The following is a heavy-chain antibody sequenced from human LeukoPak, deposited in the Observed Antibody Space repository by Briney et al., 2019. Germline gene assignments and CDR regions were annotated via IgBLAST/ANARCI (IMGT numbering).Heavy chain of an antibody. V-gene: IGHV4-61*01. CDR3: ASSLGYQLLFDY. J-gene: IGHJ4*02. CDR1: GGSVSSGSYY. Sequence: SETLSLTCTVSGGSVSSGSYYWSWIRQPPGKGLEWIGYIYYSGSTNYNPSLKSRVTISVDTSKNQFSLKLSSVTAADTAVYYCASSLGYQLLFDYWGQGTLVTVSS. D-gene: IGHD2-2*01. CDR2: IYYSGST.